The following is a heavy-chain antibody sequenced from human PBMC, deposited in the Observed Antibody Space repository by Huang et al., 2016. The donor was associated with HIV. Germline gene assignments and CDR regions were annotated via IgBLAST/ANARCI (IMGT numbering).Heavy chain of an antibody. CDR1: GGSFSGYF. CDR3: AREIMISFGGPFDS. V-gene: IGHV4-34*02. D-gene: IGHD3-16*01. CDR2: INHAGVT. J-gene: IGHJ5*01. Sequence: QVQLEQWGAALLKPSETLSLTCAVYGGSFSGYFWHWIRQSPGKGLEWIGQINHAGVTDYNPSLQRRATISVDTSKNQCSLKLTSVSAADTAIYYCAREIMISFGGPFDSWGHGNLVTVSS.